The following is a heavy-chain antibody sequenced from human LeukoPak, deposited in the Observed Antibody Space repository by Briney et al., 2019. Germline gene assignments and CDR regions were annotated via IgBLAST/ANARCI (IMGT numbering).Heavy chain of an antibody. Sequence: SETLSLTCTVSGGSLSSHFWSWIRQPAGKGLEWIGRIYTSGSTNYNPSLKSRVTISVDTSKNQLSLKLSSVTAADTAVYYCARSSRRWLQKFDYWGQGTLVTVSS. V-gene: IGHV4-4*07. CDR1: GGSLSSHF. CDR3: ARSSRRWLQKFDY. J-gene: IGHJ4*02. D-gene: IGHD5-24*01. CDR2: IYTSGST.